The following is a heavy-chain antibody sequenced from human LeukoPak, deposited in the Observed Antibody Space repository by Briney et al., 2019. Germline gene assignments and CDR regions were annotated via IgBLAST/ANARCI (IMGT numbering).Heavy chain of an antibody. CDR2: IYYSGST. CDR3: ARDQGYCSGGRCYYWYFDL. J-gene: IGHJ2*01. V-gene: IGHV4-59*01. CDR1: VGSIRNYY. Sequence: SETLSLTCTVSVGSIRNYYWSWIRQPPGKGLEWIGYIYYSGSTNYNPSLKNRVTISVDKSKNQFSLKLSSVTAADTAVYYCARDQGYCSGGRCYYWYFDLWGRGTLVTVPS. D-gene: IGHD2-15*01.